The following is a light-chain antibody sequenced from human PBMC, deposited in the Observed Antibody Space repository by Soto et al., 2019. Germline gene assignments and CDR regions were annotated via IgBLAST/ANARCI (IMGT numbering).Light chain of an antibody. CDR1: NSDVGGYNY. CDR2: DVT. CDR3: TSYTRSATLGV. Sequence: QSALTQPASVSGSPGQSITISCTGTNSDVGGYNYVSWYQQHPGKAPKLIIYDVTDRPSGVSNRLSGSKSGNTASLTISGLQAEDEADYYCTSYTRSATLGVLGTGTKLTVL. V-gene: IGLV2-14*01. J-gene: IGLJ1*01.